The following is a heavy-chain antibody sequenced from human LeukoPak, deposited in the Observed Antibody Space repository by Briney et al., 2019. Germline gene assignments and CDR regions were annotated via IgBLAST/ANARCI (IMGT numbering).Heavy chain of an antibody. V-gene: IGHV4-59*01. CDR1: GGSISSYY. J-gene: IGHJ3*02. Sequence: SETLSLTCTVSGGSISSYYGSWMREPPGKGREWSGYIYYSGNTNYNAPLTSRVTISIDTSKHQFSLQLSSVTAADTAVYYCPRSPGYYYDSSGYFDAFDIWGTGTTVTVSS. CDR3: PRSPGYYYDSSGYFDAFDI. D-gene: IGHD3-22*01. CDR2: IYYSGNT.